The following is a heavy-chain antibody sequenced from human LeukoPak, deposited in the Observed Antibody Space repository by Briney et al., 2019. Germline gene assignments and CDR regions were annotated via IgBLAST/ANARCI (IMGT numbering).Heavy chain of an antibody. Sequence: ASETLSLTCTVSGDSISPYYWSWIRQTPGKGLEWIGYILYSGTTTNYNPSLKSRVTISVDTSKNQFSLKLSSVTAADTAVYYCARVGDWNDLVYWGQGTLVTVSS. D-gene: IGHD1-1*01. V-gene: IGHV4-59*01. CDR1: GDSISPYY. CDR2: ILYSGTTT. J-gene: IGHJ4*02. CDR3: ARVGDWNDLVY.